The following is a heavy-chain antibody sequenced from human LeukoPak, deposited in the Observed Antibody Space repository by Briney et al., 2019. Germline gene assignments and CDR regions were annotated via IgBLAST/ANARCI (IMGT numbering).Heavy chain of an antibody. J-gene: IGHJ3*02. CDR2: IIPIFGTA. V-gene: IGHV1-69*06. D-gene: IGHD3-22*01. Sequence: GASEKVSCKASGGTFSSYAISWVRQAPGQGLEWMGGIIPIFGTANYAQKFQGRVTITADKSTSTAYMELSSLRSEDTAVYYCARDPTDYYYDTSGYYPTGAFDIWGQGTMVTVSS. CDR1: GGTFSSYA. CDR3: ARDPTDYYYDTSGYYPTGAFDI.